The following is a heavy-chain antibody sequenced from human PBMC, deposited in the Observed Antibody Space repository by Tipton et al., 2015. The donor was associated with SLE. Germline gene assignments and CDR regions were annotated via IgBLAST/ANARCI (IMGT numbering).Heavy chain of an antibody. J-gene: IGHJ3*02. V-gene: IGHV4-30-2*01. D-gene: IGHD1-26*01. CDR1: GGSISSGGYS. Sequence: TLSLTCAVSGGSISSGGYSWSWIRQPPGKGLEWIGYIYHSGSTYYNPSLKSRVTISVDRSKNQFSLKLRSVTAADTAVYYCARGRLEWELKGVPEDAFDIWGQGTMVTVSS. CDR2: IYHSGST. CDR3: ARGRLEWELKGVPEDAFDI.